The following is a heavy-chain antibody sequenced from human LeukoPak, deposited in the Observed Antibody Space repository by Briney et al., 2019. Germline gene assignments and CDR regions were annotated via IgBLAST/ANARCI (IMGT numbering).Heavy chain of an antibody. CDR3: ARASTVTTTTPLFDY. V-gene: IGHV3-48*04. Sequence: PGGSLRLSCAASGFTFRRYTLNWVRQAPGKGLEWISYIGSDNTTIDYADSVKGRFTISRDNAKNLLYLQMNSLRAEDTAVYYCARASTVTTTTPLFDYWGQGTLVTVSS. J-gene: IGHJ4*02. D-gene: IGHD4-11*01. CDR1: GFTFRRYT. CDR2: IGSDNTTI.